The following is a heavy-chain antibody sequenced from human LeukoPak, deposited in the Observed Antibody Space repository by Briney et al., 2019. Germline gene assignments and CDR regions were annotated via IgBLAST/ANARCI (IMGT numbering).Heavy chain of an antibody. V-gene: IGHV3-53*01. J-gene: IGHJ4*02. D-gene: IGHD2-8*01. CDR3: ATGGRSGMAFDF. CDR1: GFIATSNY. Sequence: PGGSLRLSCSFSGFIATSNYMAWVRQSAGKGLQWISFIYGGGNTLYADSVRDRFSISRGNSKSTLYLQMNSLRVEDTAVYYCATGGRSGMAFDFWGQGTLVTVSS. CDR2: IYGGGNT.